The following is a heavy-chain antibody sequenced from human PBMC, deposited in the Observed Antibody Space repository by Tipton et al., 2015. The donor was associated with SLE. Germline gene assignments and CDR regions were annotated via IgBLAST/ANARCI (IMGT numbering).Heavy chain of an antibody. J-gene: IGHJ4*02. CDR3: ARDPSSDSGSYYRSDYVDY. Sequence: QLVQSGAEVRKPGSSVKVSCKASGGTFSSYTISWVRQAPGQGLEWMGRIIPILGIANYAQKFQGRVTITADKSTSTAYMELSSLRSEDTAVYYCARDPSSDSGSYYRSDYVDYWGQGTLVTVAS. CDR2: IIPILGIA. CDR1: GGTFSSYT. D-gene: IGHD1-26*01. V-gene: IGHV1-69*09.